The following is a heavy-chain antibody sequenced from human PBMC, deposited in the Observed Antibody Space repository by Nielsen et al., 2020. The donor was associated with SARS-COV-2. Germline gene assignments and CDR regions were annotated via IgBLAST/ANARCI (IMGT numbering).Heavy chain of an antibody. CDR2: RSYDGRVE. J-gene: IGHJ4*02. Sequence: WGSLRLSCTTSGFTFRYSGMHWVRQSQGKGLAWVAARSYDGRVEYYADSLKGRFSISRDNSDKTVYLQMNSLKAEDTAMYFCAKDRSDSIDYFDHWGQGTLVTVSS. CDR3: AKDRSDSIDYFDH. CDR1: GFTFRYSG. D-gene: IGHD2-21*02. V-gene: IGHV3-30*18.